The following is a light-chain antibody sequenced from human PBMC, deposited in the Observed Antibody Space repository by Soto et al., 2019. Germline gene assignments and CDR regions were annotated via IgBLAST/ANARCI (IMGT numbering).Light chain of an antibody. Sequence: QSVLTQPPSASGSPGQSVTISCTGTSSDVGGYNFVSWYQHHPGKAPKVILYEVTKRPSGVPDRFSGSKSGNTASLTVSGLQADDEADYYCSSYARGDRVLFGGGTKLTVL. V-gene: IGLV2-8*01. CDR3: SSYARGDRVL. CDR2: EVT. CDR1: SSDVGGYNF. J-gene: IGLJ2*01.